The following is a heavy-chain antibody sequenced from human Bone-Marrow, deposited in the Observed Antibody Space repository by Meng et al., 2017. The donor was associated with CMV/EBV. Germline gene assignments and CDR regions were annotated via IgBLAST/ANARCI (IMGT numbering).Heavy chain of an antibody. CDR2: INHSGST. Sequence: SETLSLTCAVYGGSFSGYYWSWIRQPPGKGLEWIGEINHSGSTNYNPSLKSRVTISVDTSKNQFSLKLSSVTAAGTAVYYCARLGDYGDRGDYWGQGTLVTVSS. J-gene: IGHJ4*02. CDR1: GGSFSGYY. V-gene: IGHV4-34*01. CDR3: ARLGDYGDRGDY. D-gene: IGHD4-17*01.